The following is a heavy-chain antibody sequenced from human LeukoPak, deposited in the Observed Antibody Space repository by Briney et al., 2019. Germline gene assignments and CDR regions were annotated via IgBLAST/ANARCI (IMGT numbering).Heavy chain of an antibody. CDR3: AILPATDTYYYDNSGYYQPGVH. CDR2: IYYTGST. CDR1: GGSISSSHYY. V-gene: IGHV4-39*07. J-gene: IGHJ4*02. Sequence: SETLSLTCTVSGGSISSSHYYWGWIRQPPGKGLEWIGSIYYTGSTYYNPSLKSRVTISVDTSKNQFSLKLRFATAADTAVYYCAILPATDTYYYDNSGYYQPGVHWGQGTLVPVSS. D-gene: IGHD3-22*01.